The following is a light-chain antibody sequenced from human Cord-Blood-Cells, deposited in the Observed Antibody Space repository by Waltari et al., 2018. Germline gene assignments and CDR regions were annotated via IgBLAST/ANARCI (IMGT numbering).Light chain of an antibody. CDR3: QQVNSYPYT. CDR2: DAS. V-gene: IGKV1-13*02. Sequence: AIQLTKPPSSLSATVGDRVTITCWASPGISSALSWYQQKPGKAPKLMISDASSLESGVPSRFSGKGSVTDFTLTISSLQPEDFATYYCQQVNSYPYTFGQGTKLEIK. CDR1: PGISSA. J-gene: IGKJ2*01.